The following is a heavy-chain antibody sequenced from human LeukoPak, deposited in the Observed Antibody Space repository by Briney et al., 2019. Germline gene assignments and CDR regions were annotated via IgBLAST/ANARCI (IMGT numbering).Heavy chain of an antibody. CDR2: VSSSSSYI. D-gene: IGHD3-9*01. V-gene: IGHV3-21*01. J-gene: IGHJ4*02. CDR1: GFTFSSYS. Sequence: GGSLRLSCAASGFTFSSYSMNWVRQAPGKGLERVSSVSSSSSYIYYADSVKGRFTISRDNAKNSLYLQMNSLRAEDTAVYYCARSDVLRYFDWQNYFDYWGQGTLVTVSS. CDR3: ARSDVLRYFDWQNYFDY.